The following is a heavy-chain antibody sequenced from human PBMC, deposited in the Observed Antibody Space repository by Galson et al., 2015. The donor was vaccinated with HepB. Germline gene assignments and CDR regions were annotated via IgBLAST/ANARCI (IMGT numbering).Heavy chain of an antibody. D-gene: IGHD2-2*01. J-gene: IGHJ4*02. CDR2: IYPGDSDT. CDR1: GYSFTSYW. V-gene: IGHV5-51*03. CDR3: ATNQGYCSSTSCYGDHNPEY. Sequence: QSGAEVKKPGESLKISCKGSGYSFTSYWIGWVRQMPGKGLEWMGIIYPGDSDTRYSPSFQGQVTISADKSISTAYLQWSSLKASDTAMYYCATNQGYCSSTSCYGDHNPEYWGQGTLVTVSS.